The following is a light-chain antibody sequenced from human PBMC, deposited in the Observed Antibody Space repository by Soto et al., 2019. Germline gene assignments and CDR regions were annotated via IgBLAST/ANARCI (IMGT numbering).Light chain of an antibody. CDR1: QPVSSNY. V-gene: IGKV3-20*01. CDR2: GAS. Sequence: EIVLTQSPGTLSLPPGERATLSCRASQPVSSNYLAWYQHKPGQAPRLLIYGASSRATGIPDRFSGSGSGTDFTLTISSLRSEDSAIYYCQQYFEWPPMTFGQGTKVDIK. CDR3: QQYFEWPPMT. J-gene: IGKJ1*01.